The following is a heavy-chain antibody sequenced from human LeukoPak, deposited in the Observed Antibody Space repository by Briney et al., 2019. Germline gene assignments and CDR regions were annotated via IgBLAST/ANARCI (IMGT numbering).Heavy chain of an antibody. V-gene: IGHV1-2*02. D-gene: IGHD4-11*01. J-gene: IGHJ3*02. CDR1: GYTFTGYY. Sequence: VASVKVSCKASGYTFTGYYMHWVRQAPVQGLEWMGWINPNSGGTNYAQKFQGRVAMTRDTSISTAYMELSRLRSDDTAVYYCATGGDYSNYEVNAFDIWGQGTMVTVSS. CDR2: INPNSGGT. CDR3: ATGGDYSNYEVNAFDI.